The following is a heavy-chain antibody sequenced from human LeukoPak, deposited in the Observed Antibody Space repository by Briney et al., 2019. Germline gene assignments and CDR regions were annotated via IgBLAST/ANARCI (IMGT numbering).Heavy chain of an antibody. CDR3: ARDTLVRNWFDP. Sequence: SETLSLTCAVSGGSISSSNWWSWVRQPPGKGLEWIGEIYRSGSTNYNPSLKSRVTISVDTSKNQFSLKLSSVTAADTAVYYCARDTLVRNWFDPWGQGTLVTVSS. CDR2: IYRSGST. J-gene: IGHJ5*02. V-gene: IGHV4-4*02. D-gene: IGHD6-13*01. CDR1: GGSISSSNW.